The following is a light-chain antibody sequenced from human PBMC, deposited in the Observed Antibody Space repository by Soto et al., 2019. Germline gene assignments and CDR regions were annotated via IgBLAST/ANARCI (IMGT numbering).Light chain of an antibody. CDR3: SSYTTSSTYA. CDR2: EVS. Sequence: QSALTQPASVSGAPGQSITISCTGTSIDVGAYNYVSWYQQYPGKAPKLMIYEVSNRPSGVSNRFSGSKSGDTASLTISGLQAEDEADYCCSSYTTSSTYAFGTGTKLTVL. V-gene: IGLV2-14*01. CDR1: SIDVGAYNY. J-gene: IGLJ1*01.